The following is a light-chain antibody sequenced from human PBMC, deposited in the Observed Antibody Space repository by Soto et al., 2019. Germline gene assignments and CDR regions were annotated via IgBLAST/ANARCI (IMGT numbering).Light chain of an antibody. CDR2: EVT. CDR3: SSYAGINNLI. CDR1: SSDVGGYKY. Sequence: QSALTQPPSASGSPGQSVTISCTGTSSDVGGYKYVSWYQHHPGKAPKLMIYEVTKRPSGVPDRFSGSKSGNTASLTVSGLRAEDEGDYYCSSYAGINNLIFGGGTKLTVL. V-gene: IGLV2-8*01. J-gene: IGLJ2*01.